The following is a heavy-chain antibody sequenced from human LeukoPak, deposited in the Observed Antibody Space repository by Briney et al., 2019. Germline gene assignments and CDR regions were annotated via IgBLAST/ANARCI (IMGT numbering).Heavy chain of an antibody. CDR1: GFTFVDYA. V-gene: IGHV3-49*04. CDR2: IRSKAYGGTT. CDR3: TRGIVVVPAARPFDY. D-gene: IGHD2-2*01. Sequence: GGSLRLSCTASGFTFVDYAMSWVRQAPGKGLEWVGFIRSKAYGGTTEYAASVKGRFTISRDDSKSIAYLQMNSLKTEDTAVYYCTRGIVVVPAARPFDYWGQGTLVTVSS. J-gene: IGHJ4*02.